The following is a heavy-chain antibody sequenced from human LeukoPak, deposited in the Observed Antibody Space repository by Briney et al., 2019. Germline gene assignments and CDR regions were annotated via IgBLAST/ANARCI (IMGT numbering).Heavy chain of an antibody. CDR1: GFTFSSYG. Sequence: PGGSLRLSCAASGFTFSSYGIHWVRQAPGKGLEWVAVVSYDGSNKYYVESVKGRFTISRDNSKNTVYLEMNSLRVEDTAVYYCAKGQTVSTIDAFDIWGRGTMVTVSS. CDR2: VSYDGSNK. J-gene: IGHJ3*02. V-gene: IGHV3-30*18. D-gene: IGHD5/OR15-5a*01. CDR3: AKGQTVSTIDAFDI.